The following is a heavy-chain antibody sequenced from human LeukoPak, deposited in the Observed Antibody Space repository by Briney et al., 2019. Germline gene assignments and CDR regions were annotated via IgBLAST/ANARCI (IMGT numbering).Heavy chain of an antibody. J-gene: IGHJ4*02. V-gene: IGHV4-59*08. CDR3: ARQDGVN. Sequence: SETLSLTCTLSGASISPYHWSWIRRPPGRGLECIVYISYSGSTNYNPSLKSRVTISLDTTKNQFPLKLTSVTAADTAVYYCARQDGVNWGQGILVTVSS. D-gene: IGHD3-16*01. CDR2: ISYSGST. CDR1: GASISPYH.